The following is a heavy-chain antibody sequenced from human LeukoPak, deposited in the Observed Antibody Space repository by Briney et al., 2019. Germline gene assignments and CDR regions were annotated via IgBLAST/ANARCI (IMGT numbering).Heavy chain of an antibody. V-gene: IGHV3-33*01. CDR2: IWYDGSNK. J-gene: IGHJ5*02. CDR3: ARDGSYGDYVVGVNWFDP. CDR1: GFTFSSYG. D-gene: IGHD4-17*01. Sequence: GXSLXLSXAASGFTFSSYGMHWVRQAPGKGLEWVAVIWYDGSNKYYADSVKGRFTISRDNSKNTLYLQMNSLRAEDTAVYYCARDGSYGDYVVGVNWFDPWGQGTLVTVSS.